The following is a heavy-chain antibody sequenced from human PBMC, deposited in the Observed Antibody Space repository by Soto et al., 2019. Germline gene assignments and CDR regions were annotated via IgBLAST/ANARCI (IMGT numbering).Heavy chain of an antibody. J-gene: IGHJ5*02. V-gene: IGHV1-69*12. CDR3: AGDRVIAVAGKGGFDP. CDR1: GGTFSSYA. Sequence: QVQLVQSGAEVKKPGSSVKVSCKASGGTFSSYAISWVRQAPGQGLEWMGGIIPIFGTANYAQKFQGRVTITADDSTSTAYMELGSLRSEDTAVYYCAGDRVIAVAGKGGFDPWGQGTLVTVSS. D-gene: IGHD6-19*01. CDR2: IIPIFGTA.